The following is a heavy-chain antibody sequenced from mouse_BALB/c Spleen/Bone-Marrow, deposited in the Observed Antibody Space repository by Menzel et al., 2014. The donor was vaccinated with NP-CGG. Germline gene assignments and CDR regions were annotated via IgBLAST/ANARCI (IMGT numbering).Heavy chain of an antibody. Sequence: EVQRVESGGGLVKPGGSLKLSCAASGFTFSDYYMYWVRQTPEKRLEWVATISDGGSYTYYPDSVKGRFTISRDNAKNNLYLQMSGLKSEDTAMYYCARFYYYGSSYFDVWGAGTTVTVSS. J-gene: IGHJ1*01. CDR1: GFTFSDYY. D-gene: IGHD1-1*01. CDR3: ARFYYYGSSYFDV. CDR2: ISDGGSYT. V-gene: IGHV5-4*02.